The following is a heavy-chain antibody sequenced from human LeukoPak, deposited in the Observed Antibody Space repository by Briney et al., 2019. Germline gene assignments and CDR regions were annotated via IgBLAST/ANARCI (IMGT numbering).Heavy chain of an antibody. CDR2: INHSGST. Sequence: SSETLSLTCAVYGGSFSGYYWSWIRQPPGKGLEWMGEINHSGSTNYNPSLKSRVTISVDTSKNQFSLKLSSVTAADTAVYYCARGQMRSGWYFSYYYYYGMDVWGQGTTVTVSS. D-gene: IGHD6-19*01. J-gene: IGHJ6*02. V-gene: IGHV4-34*01. CDR3: ARGQMRSGWYFSYYYYYGMDV. CDR1: GGSFSGYY.